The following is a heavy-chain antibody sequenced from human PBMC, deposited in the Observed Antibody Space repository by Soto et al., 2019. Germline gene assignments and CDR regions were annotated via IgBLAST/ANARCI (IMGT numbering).Heavy chain of an antibody. D-gene: IGHD4-17*01. CDR2: IRSKANSYGT. Sequence: GGSLRLSCAASGFTFSGSAMHWVRQASGKGLEWVGRIRSKANSYGTAYAASVKGRFTISRDDSKNTAYLQMNSLRTEDTAVYYCTRHGIFTVTTLRYGMDVWGQGTTVTVSS. J-gene: IGHJ6*02. CDR3: TRHGIFTVTTLRYGMDV. V-gene: IGHV3-73*01. CDR1: GFTFSGSA.